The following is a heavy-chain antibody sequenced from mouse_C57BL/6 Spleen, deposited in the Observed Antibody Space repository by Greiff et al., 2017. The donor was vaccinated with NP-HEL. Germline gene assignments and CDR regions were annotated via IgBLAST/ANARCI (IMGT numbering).Heavy chain of an antibody. CDR3: AVSSYDAMDY. D-gene: IGHD1-1*01. J-gene: IGHJ4*01. CDR1: GFTFSSYA. Sequence: EVKLVESGGGLVKPGGSLKLSCAASGFTFSSYAMSWVRQTPEKRLEWVATISDGGSYTYYPDNVKGRFTISRDNAKNNLYLQMSHLKSEDTAMYYCAVSSYDAMDYWGQGTSVTVSS. V-gene: IGHV5-4*03. CDR2: ISDGGSYT.